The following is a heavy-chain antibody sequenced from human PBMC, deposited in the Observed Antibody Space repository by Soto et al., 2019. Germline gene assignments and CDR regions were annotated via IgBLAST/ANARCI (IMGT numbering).Heavy chain of an antibody. CDR3: ATYSNDAFDI. CDR1: GFTFSDYY. V-gene: IGHV3-11*01. D-gene: IGHD4-4*01. CDR2: ISSSGSSM. Sequence: GGSLRLSCAASGFTFSDYYMSWIRQAPGKGLEWVSYISSSGSSMYYADSVKGRFTTSRDNAKNSLYLQMNSLRVEDTALYYCATYSNDAFDIWGQGTMVTVS. J-gene: IGHJ3*02.